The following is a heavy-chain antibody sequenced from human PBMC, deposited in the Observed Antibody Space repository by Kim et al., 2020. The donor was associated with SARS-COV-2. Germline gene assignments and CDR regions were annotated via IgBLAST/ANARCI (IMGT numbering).Heavy chain of an antibody. CDR1: GCSISRSNSH. V-gene: IGHV4-39*01. Sequence: SETLSLTCTVSGCSISRSNSHWGWIRQPPGKGLEWIGSVYYSGSTFYNPSLKSRVTISVDTSENQLSLKLTSGTAADTAVDYCARLEMTGIGWRGWFDP. CDR2: VYYSGST. D-gene: IGHD1-1*01. J-gene: IGHJ5*02. CDR3: ARLEMTGIGWRGWFDP.